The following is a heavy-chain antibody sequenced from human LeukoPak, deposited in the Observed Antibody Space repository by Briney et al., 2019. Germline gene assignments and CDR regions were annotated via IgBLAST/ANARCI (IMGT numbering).Heavy chain of an antibody. V-gene: IGHV3-21*01. Sequence: GGSLRLSCAASGFTFSSYSMNWVRRAPGKGLEWVSSISSSSSYIYYADSVKGRFTISRDNAKNSLYLQMNSLRAEDTAVYYCARAVEYQLLRTWYSSGWYFDYWGQGTLVTVSS. CDR3: ARAVEYQLLRTWYSSGWYFDY. D-gene: IGHD6-19*01. CDR2: ISSSSSYI. J-gene: IGHJ4*02. CDR1: GFTFSSYS.